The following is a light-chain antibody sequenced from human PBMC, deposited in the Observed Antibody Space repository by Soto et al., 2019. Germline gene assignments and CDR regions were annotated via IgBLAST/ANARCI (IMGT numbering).Light chain of an antibody. Sequence: DIQMTQSPSSLSASVGDRVTITCRASQAISTCFAWYQQKPGKVPNLLIYAACTLQSGVPSRFSGRASETDFTLTISSLQPEDVASYFCQKTDNAPLTFRPGTKVDLK. CDR1: QAISTC. J-gene: IGKJ3*01. V-gene: IGKV1-27*01. CDR2: AAC. CDR3: QKTDNAPLT.